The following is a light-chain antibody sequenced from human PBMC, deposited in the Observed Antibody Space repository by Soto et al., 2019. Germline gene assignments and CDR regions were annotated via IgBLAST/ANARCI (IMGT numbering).Light chain of an antibody. CDR2: AAS. Sequence: DIQMTQSPSSLSASVRDRVTITCRASQGISNYLAWYQQKPGKVPKLLIYAASTLQSGVPSRFSGSRSGTDFTITISSLQPEDVATYDCQKYGSAPWTFGQGTKVEIK. V-gene: IGKV1-27*01. J-gene: IGKJ1*01. CDR3: QKYGSAPWT. CDR1: QGISNY.